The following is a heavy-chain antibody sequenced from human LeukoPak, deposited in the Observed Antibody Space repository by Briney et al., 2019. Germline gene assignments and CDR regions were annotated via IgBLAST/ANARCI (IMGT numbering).Heavy chain of an antibody. CDR3: ARGGTMVRGDINWFDP. CDR1: GYTFTGYY. J-gene: IGHJ5*02. V-gene: IGHV1-2*02. CDR2: INPNSGGT. Sequence: ASVKVSCKASGYTFTGYYMHWVRQAPGQGLEWMGWINPNSGGTNYAQKFQGRVTMTRDTSISTACMELSRLRSDDTAVYYCARGGTMVRGDINWFDPWGQGTLVTVSS. D-gene: IGHD3-10*01.